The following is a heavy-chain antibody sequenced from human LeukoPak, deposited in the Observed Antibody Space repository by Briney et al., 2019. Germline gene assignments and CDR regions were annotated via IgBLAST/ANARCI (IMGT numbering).Heavy chain of an antibody. CDR2: INHSGST. Sequence: SETLSLTCAVYGGSFSGYYWSWIRQPPGKGMEWIGEINHSGSTIYNPSLKSRVTISVDTSKNQFSLKLSSVTAADTAVYYCAREDLPSDSRAFDIWGQGTMVSVSS. J-gene: IGHJ3*02. CDR1: GGSFSGYY. CDR3: AREDLPSDSRAFDI. D-gene: IGHD3/OR15-3a*01. V-gene: IGHV4-34*01.